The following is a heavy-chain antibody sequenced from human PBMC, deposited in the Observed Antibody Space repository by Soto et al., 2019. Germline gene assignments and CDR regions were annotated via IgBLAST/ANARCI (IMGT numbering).Heavy chain of an antibody. Sequence: PGGSLRLSCAASGFTFSSYSMNWVRQAPXXGLEWVSFISLRSRYVCYALSVKVRFTISRDNAKNSLYLQMNGLRAEGTAVYYCARDPATYYDILTGLGEYSGMDVWGQGTTVTISS. CDR1: GFTFSSYS. V-gene: IGHV3-21*01. CDR3: ARDPATYYDILTGLGEYSGMDV. D-gene: IGHD3-9*01. J-gene: IGHJ6*02. CDR2: ISLRSRYV.